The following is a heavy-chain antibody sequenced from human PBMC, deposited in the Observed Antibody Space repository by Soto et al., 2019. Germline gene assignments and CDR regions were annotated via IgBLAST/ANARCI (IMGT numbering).Heavy chain of an antibody. J-gene: IGHJ6*02. V-gene: IGHV3-33*01. CDR3: VREGGAYCGGDCYYGMDV. CDR2: IWYDGSNK. Sequence: QVQLVESGGGVVQPGRSLRLSCAASGFTFSSYGMHWVRQAPGKGLEWVAVIWYDGSNKYYADSVKGRFTISRDNSKNTLYLQMNSLRAEDTAVYYCVREGGAYCGGDCYYGMDVWGQGTTVTVSS. CDR1: GFTFSSYG. D-gene: IGHD2-21*01.